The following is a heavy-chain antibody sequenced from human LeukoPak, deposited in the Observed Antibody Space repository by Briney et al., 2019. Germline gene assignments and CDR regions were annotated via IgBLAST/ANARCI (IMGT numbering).Heavy chain of an antibody. D-gene: IGHD3-10*01. CDR2: INHSGST. Sequence: PSQTLSLTCAVSGGSISSGGYYWSWIRQPPGKGLEWIGKINHSGSTNYNPSLKSRFTISVDTSKNQFSLKLSSVTAADTAVYYCARRRVRGVIRSRFDYWGQGTLVTVSS. CDR1: GGSISSGGYY. J-gene: IGHJ4*02. CDR3: ARRRVRGVIRSRFDY. V-gene: IGHV4-39*07.